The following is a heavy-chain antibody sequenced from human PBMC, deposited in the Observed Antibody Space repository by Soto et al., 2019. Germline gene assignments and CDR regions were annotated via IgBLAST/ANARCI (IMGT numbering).Heavy chain of an antibody. CDR3: ARGYSSSSKFDY. D-gene: IGHD6-6*01. CDR1: GFTFSSYG. J-gene: IGHJ4*02. Sequence: GGSLRLSCAASGFTFSSYGMHWVRQAPGKGLEWVAVIWYDGSNKYYADSVKGRFTISRDNSKNTLYLQMNSLRAEDTAVYYCARGYSSSSKFDYWGQGTLVTVSS. CDR2: IWYDGSNK. V-gene: IGHV3-33*01.